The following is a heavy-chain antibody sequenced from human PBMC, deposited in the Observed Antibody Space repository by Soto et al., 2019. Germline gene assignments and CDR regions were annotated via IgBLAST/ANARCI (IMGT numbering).Heavy chain of an antibody. J-gene: IGHJ4*02. D-gene: IGHD6-19*01. Sequence: GASVKVSCKASGYTFTRSGISWVRQAPGQGPEWMGGISSYNGDTNYAQTFQGRVTMTTDTSTSTAYMELRSLRSEDTAVYYCATSGVARTGFDDWGQGTLVTVYS. CDR1: GYTFTRSG. CDR2: ISSYNGDT. V-gene: IGHV1-18*01. CDR3: ATSGVARTGFDD.